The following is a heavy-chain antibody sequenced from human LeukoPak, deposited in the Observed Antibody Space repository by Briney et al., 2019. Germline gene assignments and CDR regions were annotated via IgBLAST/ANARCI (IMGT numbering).Heavy chain of an antibody. CDR2: AFYSGDT. Sequence: SETLSLTCTVSGGSIIGSTYYWGWIRQPPGKGMEWIGSAFYSGDTYYKSSLKSRVTISVDTSKNQFSLKLGSVTAADTAVYYCGRLRGAMTTVTSNFDSWGQGTLVTVSS. J-gene: IGHJ4*02. D-gene: IGHD4-17*01. CDR3: GRLRGAMTTVTSNFDS. CDR1: GGSIIGSTYY. V-gene: IGHV4-39*01.